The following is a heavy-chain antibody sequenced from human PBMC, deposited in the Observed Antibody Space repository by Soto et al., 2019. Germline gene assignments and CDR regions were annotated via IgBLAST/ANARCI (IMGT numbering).Heavy chain of an antibody. CDR2: IYYSGST. CDR1: GGSISSGGYY. J-gene: IGHJ3*02. CDR3: ARDRCSSTTCYVGHDAFDI. Sequence: QVQLQESGPGLVKPSQTLSLTCTVSGGSISSGGYYWSWIRQHPGKGLEWIGYIYYSGSTYYNPSLKSRVTIPLAPSKTRSPLNLTFLPAAYTAFYYCARDRCSSTTCYVGHDAFDIWGQGTRVTVSS. D-gene: IGHD2-2*01. V-gene: IGHV4-31*03.